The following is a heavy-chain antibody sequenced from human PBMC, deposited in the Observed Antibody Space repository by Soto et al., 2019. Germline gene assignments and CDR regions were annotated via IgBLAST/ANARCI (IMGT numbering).Heavy chain of an antibody. J-gene: IGHJ4*02. CDR2: ISAYNGNT. CDR3: ARDTARITTIVPLDY. D-gene: IGHD3-22*01. CDR1: GYTFTSYG. Sequence: ASVKVSCKASGYTFTSYGISWVRQAPGQGLEWMGWISAYNGNTNYAQKLQGRVTMTTDTSTSTAYMEVRSLRSDDTAVYYCARDTARITTIVPLDYWGQGTLVTVS. V-gene: IGHV1-18*01.